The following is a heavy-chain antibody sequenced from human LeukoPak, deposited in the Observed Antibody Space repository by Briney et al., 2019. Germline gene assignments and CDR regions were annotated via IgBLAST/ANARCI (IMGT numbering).Heavy chain of an antibody. V-gene: IGHV4-34*01. D-gene: IGHD3-9*01. CDR1: GGSFSGYC. CDR2: INHSGST. CDR3: ARGGGYGILSGYNVARFDY. J-gene: IGHJ4*02. Sequence: SETLSLTCAVSGGSFSGYCRSWIRQPPGKGLEWIGEINHSGSTNYNPYLKSRVTISVDTSKNQYSLKLRSVSAGATAVSYCARGGGYGILSGYNVARFDYWGQGTLVTVSS.